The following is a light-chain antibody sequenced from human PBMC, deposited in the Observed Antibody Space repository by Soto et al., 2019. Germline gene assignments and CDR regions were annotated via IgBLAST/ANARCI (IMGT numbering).Light chain of an antibody. CDR2: WAS. Sequence: DIVMTQSPDSLAVSLGERATINCKSSQTILYGPNNKNYLAWYQQKPGQPPKLLIYWASTRESGVPDRFSGSGSEADFTLTISSLQAEDVAVYDWQQYYNHPQDFGQGAKVEIK. V-gene: IGKV4-1*01. J-gene: IGKJ1*01. CDR3: QQYYNHPQD. CDR1: QTILYGPNNKNY.